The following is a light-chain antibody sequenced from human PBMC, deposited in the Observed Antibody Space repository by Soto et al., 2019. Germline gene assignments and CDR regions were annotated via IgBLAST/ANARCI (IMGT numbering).Light chain of an antibody. CDR2: DAS. CDR1: PSIKSW. V-gene: IGKV1-5*01. CDR3: QQYDDYPLT. J-gene: IGKJ4*01. Sequence: DVQMTLSPSSLSASVGDRITMTFRASPSIKSWLSWYQQKPGTAPKLLIYDASTLESGVPSRFGGSGSGTEFTLTISSLQPDDFATFYCQQYDDYPLTFGGGTKVDNK.